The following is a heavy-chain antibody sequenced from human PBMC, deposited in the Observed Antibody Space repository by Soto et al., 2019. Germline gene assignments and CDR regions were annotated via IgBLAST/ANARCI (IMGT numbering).Heavy chain of an antibody. D-gene: IGHD5-18*01. CDR2: ISAYNGNT. CDR1: GYTFTSYG. J-gene: IGHJ5*02. V-gene: IGHV1-18*01. CDR3: ARDSSYLNWFDP. Sequence: ASVKVSCKASGYTFTSYGISWVRQAPGQGLEWVGWISAYNGNTNYAQKLQGRVTMTTDTSTSTAYMELRSLRSDDTAVYYCARDSSYLNWFDPWGQGTLVTVSS.